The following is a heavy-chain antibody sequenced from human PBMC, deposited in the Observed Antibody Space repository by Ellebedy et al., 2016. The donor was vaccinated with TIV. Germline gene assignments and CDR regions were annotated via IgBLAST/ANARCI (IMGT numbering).Heavy chain of an antibody. J-gene: IGHJ3*02. CDR3: ARTPAGNAFDI. D-gene: IGHD6-13*01. CDR2: IYYTGST. V-gene: IGHV4-39*01. CDR1: GGSISSRSYY. Sequence: MPSETLSLTCTVSGGSISSRSYYWGWIRQPPGKGLEWIGNIYYTGSTYYNPSLKSRVTITVDTSKNQFSLKLSSVTAADTAVYYCARTPAGNAFDIWGQGTMVTVSS.